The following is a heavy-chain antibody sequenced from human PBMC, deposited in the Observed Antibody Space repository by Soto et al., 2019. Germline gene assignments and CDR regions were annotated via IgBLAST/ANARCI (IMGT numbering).Heavy chain of an antibody. J-gene: IGHJ3*02. CDR1: GFTFDDYA. V-gene: IGHV3-9*01. CDR3: AKDIFSEYSGDGLDAFDI. D-gene: IGHD6-6*01. CDR2: INWNSGSI. Sequence: GGSLRLSCAASGFTFDDYAMHWVRQVPGKGLEWVSGINWNSGSIGYGDSVKGRFAISRDNAKNSLYLQMNSLRAEDTALYYCAKDIFSEYSGDGLDAFDIWGQGTMVTVSS.